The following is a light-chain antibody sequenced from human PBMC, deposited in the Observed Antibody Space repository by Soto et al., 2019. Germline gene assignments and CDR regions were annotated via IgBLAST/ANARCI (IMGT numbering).Light chain of an antibody. V-gene: IGKV3-15*01. CDR2: DAS. CDR1: QSVSSY. J-gene: IGKJ5*01. CDR3: QQYDTWPSIT. Sequence: EIVLTQSPATLSLSPGERATLSCRASQSVSSYLAWYQQKPGQAPRLLIYDASTRATGVSDRFSGSGSGTEYTLTISSLQSEDFAVYYCQQYDTWPSITFGQGTRLEIK.